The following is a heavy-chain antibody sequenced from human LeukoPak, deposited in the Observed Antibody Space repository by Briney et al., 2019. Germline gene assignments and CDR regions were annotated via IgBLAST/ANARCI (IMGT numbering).Heavy chain of an antibody. CDR2: ISSNRGST. CDR1: GFTFSSYG. D-gene: IGHD2-2*01. Sequence: GGSLRLSCAASGFTFSSYGMHWVRQAPGRGLEYVSAISSNRGSTYYANSVKGRFTISRDNSKNTLYLQMGSLRAEDMAVYYCARGYRSSPSCLYDYWGQGTLVTASS. J-gene: IGHJ4*02. CDR3: ARGYRSSPSCLYDY. V-gene: IGHV3-64*01.